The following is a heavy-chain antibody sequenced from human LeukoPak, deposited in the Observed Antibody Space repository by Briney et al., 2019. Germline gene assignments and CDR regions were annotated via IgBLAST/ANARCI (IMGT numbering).Heavy chain of an antibody. CDR3: AKGRCSSTSCYAFDI. CDR1: GFTFSTYA. Sequence: GGSLRLSCAASGFTFSTYAMSWVRQAPGKGLEWVAGVSAGGGRTYYVDSVKGRFTISRDNSKNTLYLQMNSLRVEDTALYYCAKGRCSSTSCYAFDIWGQGTMVTVSS. V-gene: IGHV3-23*01. CDR2: VSAGGGRT. J-gene: IGHJ3*02. D-gene: IGHD2-2*01.